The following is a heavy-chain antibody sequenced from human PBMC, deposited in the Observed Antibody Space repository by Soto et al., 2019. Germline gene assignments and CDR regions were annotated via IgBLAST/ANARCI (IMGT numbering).Heavy chain of an antibody. CDR1: GGSFSGYY. V-gene: IGHV4-34*01. Sequence: SETLSLTCAVYGGSFSGYYWSWIRQPPGKGLEWIGEINHSGSTNYNPSLKSRVTISVDTSKNQFSLKLSSVTAADTAVYYCARVGYSSSSLGYYYGMDVWGQGTTVTVSS. CDR3: ARVGYSSSSLGYYYGMDV. CDR2: INHSGST. D-gene: IGHD6-6*01. J-gene: IGHJ6*02.